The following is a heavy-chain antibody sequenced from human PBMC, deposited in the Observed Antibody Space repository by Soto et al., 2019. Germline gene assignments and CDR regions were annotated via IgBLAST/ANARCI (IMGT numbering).Heavy chain of an antibody. D-gene: IGHD6-13*01. V-gene: IGHV3-11*01. CDR1: GFTFSDYY. J-gene: IGHJ4*02. CDR3: AREADSVYSSSWHY. CDR2: ISSSGSTI. Sequence: PGGSLRLSCAASGFTFSDYYMSWIRQAPGKGLEWVSYISSSGSTIYYADSVKGRFTISRDNAKNSLYLQMNSLRAEDTAVYYCAREADSVYSSSWHYWGQGTLVTVSS.